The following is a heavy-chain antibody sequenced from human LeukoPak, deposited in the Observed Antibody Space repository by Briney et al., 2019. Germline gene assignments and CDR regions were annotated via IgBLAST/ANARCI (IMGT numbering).Heavy chain of an antibody. Sequence: GGSLRLSCAASGFTFSRYWMHWVRQAPGKGLVWVSRINTDGSSTSYADFVKGRFTISRDNAKNTLYLQMNSLRAEDTAVYYCAMGSPDESLDHWGQGTLVTVSS. J-gene: IGHJ4*02. V-gene: IGHV3-74*01. D-gene: IGHD1-26*01. CDR3: AMGSPDESLDH. CDR2: INTDGSST. CDR1: GFTFSRYW.